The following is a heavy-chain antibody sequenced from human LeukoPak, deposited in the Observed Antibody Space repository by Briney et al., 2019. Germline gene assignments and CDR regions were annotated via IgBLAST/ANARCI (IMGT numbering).Heavy chain of an antibody. CDR1: GGSFSGYS. D-gene: IGHD1-26*01. CDR3: ARRGGSSFHWFDP. J-gene: IGHJ5*02. V-gene: IGHV4-39*01. Sequence: SETLSLTCAVFGGSFSGYSWSWIRQPPGKGLEWIGSMYYSGITYYNPSLKSRVTLSVDTSNNQFSLKVNSVTAADTALYYCARRGGSSFHWFDPWGQGTLVTVS. CDR2: MYYSGIT.